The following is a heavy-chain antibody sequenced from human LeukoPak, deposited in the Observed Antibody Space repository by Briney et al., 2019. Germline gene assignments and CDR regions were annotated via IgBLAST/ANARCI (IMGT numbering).Heavy chain of an antibody. CDR1: GFTFSFYW. V-gene: IGHV3-7*01. Sequence: GGSLRLSCEATGFTFSFYWMSWVRQAPGKGLEWVANIKEDGSEKNYVDSVKGRFTISRDNAKNSLYLQMTSLRAEDTALYCCARDTHLSYAAGFDCWGQGTLVTVSS. CDR2: IKEDGSEK. J-gene: IGHJ4*02. CDR3: ARDTHLSYAAGFDC. D-gene: IGHD3-10*01.